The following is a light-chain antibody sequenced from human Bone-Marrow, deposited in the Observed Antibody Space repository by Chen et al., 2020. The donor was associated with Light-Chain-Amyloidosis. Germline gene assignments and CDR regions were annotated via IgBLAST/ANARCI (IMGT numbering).Light chain of an antibody. V-gene: IGKV1-5*03. J-gene: IGKJ2*01. CDR3: QQYRSFTFT. CDR1: QNIGDW. Sequence: DIRMTQSPSTLSASVGDRVTITCRASQNIGDWLAWFQQKPGKAPKLLISKGSNLESGVPSRFTGSGSGTEFTLTINSLQPDDFATYCCQQYRSFTFTFGQGTKL. CDR2: KGS.